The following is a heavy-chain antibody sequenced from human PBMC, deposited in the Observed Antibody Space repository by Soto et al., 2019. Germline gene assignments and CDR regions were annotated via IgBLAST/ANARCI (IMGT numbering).Heavy chain of an antibody. J-gene: IGHJ4*02. CDR3: AHGDPLDFHY. CDR1: GFSLSNSGES. V-gene: IGHV2-5*01. D-gene: IGHD3-10*01. Sequence: QITLEESGPAVVKPTQTLTLTCTFSGFSLSNSGESVGWTRQPPGKALEWLGLIYWNGIERYNPSLKRRLSITKDTSKNHVLLTVTNMDPVDTATYFCAHGDPLDFHYWGQGTLVTVSP. CDR2: IYWNGIE.